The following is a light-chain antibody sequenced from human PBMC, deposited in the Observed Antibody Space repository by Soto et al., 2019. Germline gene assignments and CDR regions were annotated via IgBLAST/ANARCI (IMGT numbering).Light chain of an antibody. CDR1: QTVGIRY. CDR2: GTS. J-gene: IGKJ1*01. CDR3: QQYCSSPRT. Sequence: EIVLTQSPGTLSLSPGERATLSCRATQTVGIRYLAGYQQKPGQAPRLLIYGTSNRATGLPDRFSGSWSCTDFSFTISCLEPGDLAVYYYQQYCSSPRTFGHGTKVEI. V-gene: IGKV3-20*01.